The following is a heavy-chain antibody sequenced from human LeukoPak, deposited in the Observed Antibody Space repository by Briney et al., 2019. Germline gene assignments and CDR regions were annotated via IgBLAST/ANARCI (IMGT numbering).Heavy chain of an antibody. J-gene: IGHJ4*02. CDR2: ISGSGGST. D-gene: IGHD3-3*01. CDR3: AKIAYYDFWSGHPHY. CDR1: GFTFSSYA. Sequence: SGGSLRLSCAASGFTFSSYAMSWVRQAPGKGLEGVSAISGSGGSTYYADSVKGRFTISRDNSQNTLYLQMNSLRAEDTAVYYCAKIAYYDFWSGHPHYWGQGTLVTVSS. V-gene: IGHV3-23*01.